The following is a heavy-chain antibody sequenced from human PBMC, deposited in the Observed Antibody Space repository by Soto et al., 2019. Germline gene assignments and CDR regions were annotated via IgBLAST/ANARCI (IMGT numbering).Heavy chain of an antibody. D-gene: IGHD3-10*01. V-gene: IGHV4-59*08. CDR3: ASHMVRGVPFGY. J-gene: IGHJ4*02. CDR1: GGSISSYY. Sequence: KSSETLSLTCTVSGGSISSYYWSWIRQPPGKGLEWIGYIYFRGSTNYNPSLKSRVTISVDTSKNQFSLKLSSVTAADTAVYYCASHMVRGVPFGYWGQGTLVTVSS. CDR2: IYFRGST.